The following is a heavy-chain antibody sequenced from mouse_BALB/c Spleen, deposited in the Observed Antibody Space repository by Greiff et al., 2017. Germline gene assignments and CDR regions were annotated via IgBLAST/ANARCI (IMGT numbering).Heavy chain of an antibody. CDR3: ARESEWDFDV. J-gene: IGHJ1*01. CDR2: IRSGGGST. Sequence: EVQLVESGGGLVKPGGSLTLSCAASGFAFSSYYMSWVRQTPAKRLEWVAYIRSGGGSTYYPDTVKGRFTISRDTAKNTLYLQLSRVKSEDTAMYYCARESEWDFDVWGAGTTVTVSS. CDR1: GFAFSSYY. V-gene: IGHV5-12-1*01.